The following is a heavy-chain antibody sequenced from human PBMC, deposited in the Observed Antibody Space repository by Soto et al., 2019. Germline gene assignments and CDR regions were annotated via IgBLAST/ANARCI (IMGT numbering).Heavy chain of an antibody. Sequence: PSETLSLTCTVSGGSISSGDYYWSWIRQPPGKGLEWIGYIYYSGSTYYNPSLKSRVTISVDTSKNQFSLKLSSVTAADTAVYYCARAKILTGYYREDAFDTWGQGTMVTVSS. CDR1: GGSISSGDYY. J-gene: IGHJ3*02. CDR3: ARAKILTGYYREDAFDT. CDR2: IYYSGST. V-gene: IGHV4-30-4*01. D-gene: IGHD3-9*01.